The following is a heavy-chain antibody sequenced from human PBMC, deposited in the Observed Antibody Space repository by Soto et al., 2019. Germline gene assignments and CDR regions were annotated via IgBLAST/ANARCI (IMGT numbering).Heavy chain of an antibody. Sequence: QLQLQESGPGLVKPSETLSLTCTVSGGSISSSSYYWGWIRQPPGKGLEWIGSIYYSGSTYYNASLKSRVTISVDTSKNQFSLKLSSVTAADTAVYYCARQPLAYCGGDCYFDYWGQGTLVTVSS. CDR1: GGSISSSSYY. J-gene: IGHJ4*02. V-gene: IGHV4-39*01. D-gene: IGHD2-21*02. CDR3: ARQPLAYCGGDCYFDY. CDR2: IYYSGST.